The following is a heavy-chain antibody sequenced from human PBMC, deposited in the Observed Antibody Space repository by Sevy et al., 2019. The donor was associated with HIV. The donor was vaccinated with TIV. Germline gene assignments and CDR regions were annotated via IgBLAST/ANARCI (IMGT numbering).Heavy chain of an antibody. CDR2: ISTSSSAI. J-gene: IGHJ4*02. Sequence: GGSLRLSCAVSGFTFSSYSMNWVRQAPGKGLEWVSYISTSSSAIYYEDSVKGRFTISRDNAKNSLYLQMNSLRDEDTAVYYCAREYCTSTSCYFDCWGQGTPVTVSS. CDR3: AREYCTSTSCYFDC. V-gene: IGHV3-48*02. D-gene: IGHD2-2*01. CDR1: GFTFSSYS.